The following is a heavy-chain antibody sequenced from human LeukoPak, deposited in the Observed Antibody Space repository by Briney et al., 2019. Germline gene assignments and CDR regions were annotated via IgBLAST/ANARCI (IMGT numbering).Heavy chain of an antibody. J-gene: IGHJ5*02. D-gene: IGHD2-21*02. Sequence: ASVKVSCKASGYTFTSFGISRVRQAPGQGLEWMGWISAYNGNTNYAQKLQGRVTMTTDTSTSTAYMELRSLRSDDTAVYYCARRYCGGDCYSAGNWFDPWGQGTLVTVSS. CDR3: ARRYCGGDCYSAGNWFDP. CDR1: GYTFTSFG. V-gene: IGHV1-18*01. CDR2: ISAYNGNT.